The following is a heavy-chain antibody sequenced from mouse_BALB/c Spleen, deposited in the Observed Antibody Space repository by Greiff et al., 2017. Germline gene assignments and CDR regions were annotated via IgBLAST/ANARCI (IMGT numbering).Heavy chain of an antibody. D-gene: IGHD3-3*01. CDR1: GYTFSSYW. Sequence: QVHVKQSGAELMKPGASVKISCKATGYTFSSYWIEWVKQRPGHGLEWIGEILPGSGSTNYNEKFKGKATFTADTSSNTAYMQLSSLTSEDSAVYYCARKGRTYAMDYWGQGTSVTVSS. V-gene: IGHV1-9*01. CDR2: ILPGSGST. CDR3: ARKGRTYAMDY. J-gene: IGHJ4*01.